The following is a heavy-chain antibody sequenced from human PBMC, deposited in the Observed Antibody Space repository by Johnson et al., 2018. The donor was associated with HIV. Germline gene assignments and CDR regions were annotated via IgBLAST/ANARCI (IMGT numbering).Heavy chain of an antibody. CDR3: ARRGITIVADAFDI. CDR2: IAWNGATT. CDR1: GFTFDEHG. J-gene: IGHJ3*02. V-gene: IGHV3-20*04. Sequence: VQLVESGGGVVQPGGSLRLSCAASGFTFDEHGMSWVRQAPGKGLEWVSGIAWNGATTGYADSVKGRFTISRDNAKKLLYLQMYSLRAEDTAFYYCARRGITIVADAFDIWGQGTMVTVSS. D-gene: IGHD3-10*01.